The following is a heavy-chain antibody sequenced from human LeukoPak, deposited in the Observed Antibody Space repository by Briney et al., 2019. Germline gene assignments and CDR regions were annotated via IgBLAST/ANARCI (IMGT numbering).Heavy chain of an antibody. CDR1: GFTFSSYG. CDR2: IWYDGSNK. V-gene: IGHV3-33*06. J-gene: IGHJ4*02. CDR3: AKDLNTMVRGVTLPYFDY. D-gene: IGHD3-10*01. Sequence: GGSLRLSCAASGFTFSSYGMHWVRRAPGKGLEWVAVIWYDGSNKYYADSVKGRFTISRDNSKNTLYLQMNSLRAEDTAVYYCAKDLNTMVRGVTLPYFDYWGQGTLVTVSS.